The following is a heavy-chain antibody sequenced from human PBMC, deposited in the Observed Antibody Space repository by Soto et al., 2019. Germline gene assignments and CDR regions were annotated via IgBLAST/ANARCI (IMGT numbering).Heavy chain of an antibody. CDR1: GYTFTSYG. J-gene: IGHJ6*02. CDR3: ARRQLLVGGYYFGMDV. CDR2: TSAYNGNT. D-gene: IGHD6-19*01. V-gene: IGHV1-18*01. Sequence: QVQLVQSGAEVKKPGASVKVSCKASGYTFTSYGISWVRQAPGQGLEWMGWTSAYNGNTNYAQKLQGRVTMTTDTATSTAYMELRSLRSYDTAVYYCARRQLLVGGYYFGMDVWGQGTTVTVSS.